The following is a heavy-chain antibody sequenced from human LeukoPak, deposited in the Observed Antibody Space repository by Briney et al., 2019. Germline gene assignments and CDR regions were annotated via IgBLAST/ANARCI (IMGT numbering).Heavy chain of an antibody. Sequence: GGSLRLSCAASGVTFNNAWVSWVRQAAGKGLEWVGRIKTKTGDGTTDYAAPVKGRFTISRDESRNTVYLQMNSLKTEDTAVYYCATEWLFSGSGTTERLDDWGQGTLVTVSS. CDR2: IKTKTGDGTT. V-gene: IGHV3-15*01. J-gene: IGHJ4*02. CDR1: GVTFNNAW. D-gene: IGHD3-10*01. CDR3: ATEWLFSGSGTTERLDD.